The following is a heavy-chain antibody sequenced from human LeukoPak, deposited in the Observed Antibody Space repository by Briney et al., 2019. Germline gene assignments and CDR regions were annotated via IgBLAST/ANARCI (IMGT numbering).Heavy chain of an antibody. J-gene: IGHJ5*02. CDR3: ARDLEYCSGGSCYDWFDP. Sequence: GGSLRLSCAASGFTFSSYSMNWVRQAPGKGLEWVSSISSSSSYIYYADSVKGRFTISRDNAKNLLYLQMNSLRAEDTAVYYCARDLEYCSGGSCYDWFDPWGQGTLVTVSS. CDR1: GFTFSSYS. V-gene: IGHV3-21*01. CDR2: ISSSSSYI. D-gene: IGHD2-15*01.